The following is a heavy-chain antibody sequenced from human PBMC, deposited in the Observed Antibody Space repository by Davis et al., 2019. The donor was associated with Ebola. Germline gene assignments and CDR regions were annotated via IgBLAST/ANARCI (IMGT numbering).Heavy chain of an antibody. D-gene: IGHD4-11*01. J-gene: IGHJ6*02. CDR3: TLTTDRMDV. Sequence: GESLKISCAASGFTLSGSAMHWVRQASGKGLEWVGRIRSKANSYATAYAASVKGRFTISRDDSKNTAYLQMNSLKTEDTAVYYCTLTTDRMDVWGQGTTVTVSS. CDR1: GFTLSGSA. V-gene: IGHV3-73*01. CDR2: IRSKANSYAT.